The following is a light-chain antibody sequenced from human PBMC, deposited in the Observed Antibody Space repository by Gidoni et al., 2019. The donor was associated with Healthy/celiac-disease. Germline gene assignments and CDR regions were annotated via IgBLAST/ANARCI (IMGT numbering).Light chain of an antibody. Sequence: DIVMTQSPLSLPVTPGEPASISCRSSQSLLHNNGYNYLDWYLQKPGQSPQLLIYLGSNRASGVPDRFSGSGSGTDFTLKISRVEAEDVGVYYCMQALQTAFTFXPXTKVDIK. CDR2: LGS. V-gene: IGKV2-28*01. J-gene: IGKJ3*01. CDR3: MQALQTAFT. CDR1: QSLLHNNGYNY.